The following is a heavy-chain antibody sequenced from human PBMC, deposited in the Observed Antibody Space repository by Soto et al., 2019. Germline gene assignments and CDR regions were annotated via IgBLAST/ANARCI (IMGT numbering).Heavy chain of an antibody. CDR2: IWYDGSNK. CDR3: ARPAYCSGGSCYSLAY. Sequence: GGSLRLSCASSGFTFSSYGMHWVRQAPGKGLEWVAVIWYDGSNKYYADSVKGRFTISRDNSKNTLYLQMNSLRAEDTAVYYCARPAYCSGGSCYSLAYWGQGTLVTVSS. D-gene: IGHD2-15*01. J-gene: IGHJ4*02. CDR1: GFTFSSYG. V-gene: IGHV3-33*01.